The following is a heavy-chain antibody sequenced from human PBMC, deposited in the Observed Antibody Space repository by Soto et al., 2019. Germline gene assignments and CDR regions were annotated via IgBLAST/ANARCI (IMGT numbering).Heavy chain of an antibody. CDR2: IGARGSDT. J-gene: IGHJ4*02. Sequence: EVQLLESGGGLVQPGGSLRLSCAASGFTFNIYTMSWVRQAPGKGLEWVSGIGARGSDTYFPDSVKGRFTISRDNAMDMVYLQMNSLRAEDTAVYFCAKGGTYHMGDFDSWGQGTLVTVSS. CDR3: AKGGTYHMGDFDS. V-gene: IGHV3-23*01. D-gene: IGHD1-1*01. CDR1: GFTFNIYT.